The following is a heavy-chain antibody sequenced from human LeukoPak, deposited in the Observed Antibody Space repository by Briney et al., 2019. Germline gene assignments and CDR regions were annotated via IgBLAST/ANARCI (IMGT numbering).Heavy chain of an antibody. Sequence: GGSLRLSCVASGFIFSSYEINWVRQAPGKGLEWVSYISSSGSTIYYADSVKGRFTISRDNAKNSLYLQMNSLRPEDTAVYYCARFGYNDFDYWGQGTLVTVS. CDR1: GFIFSSYE. CDR3: ARFGYNDFDY. J-gene: IGHJ4*02. CDR2: ISSSGSTI. V-gene: IGHV3-48*03. D-gene: IGHD5-24*01.